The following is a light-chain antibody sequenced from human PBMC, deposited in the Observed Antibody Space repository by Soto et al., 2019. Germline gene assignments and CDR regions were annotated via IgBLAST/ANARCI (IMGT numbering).Light chain of an antibody. CDR2: GAS. V-gene: IGKV3-20*01. Sequence: EIVLTQSPGTLSLSPGERATLSCRASQSVSSSYLAWYQQKPGQAPRLLIYGASSRATGIPDRFSGSGSGPDFTLTISRLEPEDLAVYYCQQYGSSPRFTFGPGTKVDIK. CDR3: QQYGSSPRFT. CDR1: QSVSSSY. J-gene: IGKJ3*01.